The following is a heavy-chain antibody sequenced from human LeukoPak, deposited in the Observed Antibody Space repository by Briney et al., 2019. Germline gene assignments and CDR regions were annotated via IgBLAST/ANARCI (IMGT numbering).Heavy chain of an antibody. CDR2: INPSGGST. CDR1: GYTFTSYY. CDR3: ARDRGSLGFDY. Sequence: ASVKVSCKASGYTFTSYYMHWVRQAPGQGLEWMGIINPSGGSTSYAQKFQGRVTMTRDTSTSTVYMEPSSLRSEDTAVYYCARDRGSLGFDYWGQGTLVTVSS. V-gene: IGHV1-46*01. D-gene: IGHD3-10*01. J-gene: IGHJ4*02.